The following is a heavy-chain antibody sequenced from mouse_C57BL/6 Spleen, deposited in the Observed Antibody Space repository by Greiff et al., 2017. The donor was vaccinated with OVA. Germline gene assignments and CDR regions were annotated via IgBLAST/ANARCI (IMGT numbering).Heavy chain of an antibody. CDR3: ARGSLYYGSSDWYFDV. J-gene: IGHJ1*03. D-gene: IGHD1-1*01. CDR1: GYTFTDYN. CDR2: INPNNGGT. Sequence: EVQLQQSGPELVKPGASVKIPCKASGYTFTDYNMDWVKQSHGKSLEWIGDINPNNGGTIYNQKFKGKATLTVDKSSSTAYMELRSLTSEDTAVYYCARGSLYYGSSDWYFDVWGTGTTVTVSS. V-gene: IGHV1-18*01.